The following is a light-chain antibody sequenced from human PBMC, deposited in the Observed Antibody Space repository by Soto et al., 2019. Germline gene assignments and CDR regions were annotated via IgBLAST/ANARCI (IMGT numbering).Light chain of an antibody. Sequence: AIRMTQSPSSLPASTGDRVTITCRASQGISSYLAWYQQKPGKAPKLLIYAASTLQSGVPSRFSGSGSGTDFTLTISCLQSEDFATYYCQQYYSYPQTLTFGGGTKV. V-gene: IGKV1-8*01. CDR3: QQYYSYPQTLT. CDR2: AAS. CDR1: QGISSY. J-gene: IGKJ4*01.